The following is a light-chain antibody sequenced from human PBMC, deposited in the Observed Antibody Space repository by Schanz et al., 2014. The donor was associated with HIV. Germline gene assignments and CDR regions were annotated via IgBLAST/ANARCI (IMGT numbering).Light chain of an antibody. CDR3: QQRSGWPPTWS. Sequence: EFVLTQSPATLSLSPGERATLSCRASQSVGTFLGWYRQIPGQSPSLLIYDASKWATGVPARFSGSGSGTDFTLTISSLQPDDFAVYFCQQRSGWPPTWSFGQGTKVELK. CDR1: QSVGTF. V-gene: IGKV3-11*01. CDR2: DAS. J-gene: IGKJ1*01.